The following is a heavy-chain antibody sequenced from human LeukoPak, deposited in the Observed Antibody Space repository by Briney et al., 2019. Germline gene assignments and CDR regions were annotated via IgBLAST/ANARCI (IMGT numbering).Heavy chain of an antibody. D-gene: IGHD3-22*01. CDR1: GYTFTDYY. J-gene: IGHJ4*02. CDR3: AREYYDSSAYNQEAIDY. V-gene: IGHV1-2*02. Sequence: ASVKVSCKASGYTFTDYYMHWVRQAPGQGLEWLGWINPNSGGTNYAQKFQGRVTMTRDTSISTAYMELSRLRSDDTAVYYCAREYYDSSAYNQEAIDYWGQGTLVTVSS. CDR2: INPNSGGT.